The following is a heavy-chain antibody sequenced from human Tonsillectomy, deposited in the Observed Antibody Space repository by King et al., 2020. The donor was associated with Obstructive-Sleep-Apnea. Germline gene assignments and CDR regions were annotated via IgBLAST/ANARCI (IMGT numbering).Heavy chain of an antibody. CDR2: FYYSGNT. CDR3: ARAPVYCRGGACYFRNWFDP. D-gene: IGHD2-15*01. J-gene: IGHJ5*02. CDR1: GGSITNSSFY. Sequence: HLQLQESGPGLVKPSETLSLTCTVSGGSITNSSFYWGWIRQPPGKGLEWIGTFYYSGNTYYNPSLKSRLTISVDTSKNQFSLRLNSVTAADTAVYYCARAPVYCRGGACYFRNWFDPWGQGTLVTVSS. V-gene: IGHV4-39*07.